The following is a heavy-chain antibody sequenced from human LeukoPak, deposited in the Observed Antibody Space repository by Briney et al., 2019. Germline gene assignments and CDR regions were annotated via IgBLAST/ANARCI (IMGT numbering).Heavy chain of an antibody. V-gene: IGHV3-23*01. Sequence: GGSLRLSCAASGFTFSTYAMIWVRQPPGKGLEWVSVIGGSGSCTYYADSVKGRFTISRDNSKDTLYLQMNSLRAEDTAVYYCARDWYDYWGQGTLVTVSS. CDR3: ARDWYDY. CDR2: IGGSGSCT. D-gene: IGHD6-13*01. J-gene: IGHJ4*02. CDR1: GFTFSTYA.